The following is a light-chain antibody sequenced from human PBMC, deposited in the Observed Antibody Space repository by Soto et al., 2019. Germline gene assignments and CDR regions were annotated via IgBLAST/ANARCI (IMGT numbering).Light chain of an antibody. CDR3: TSSAGSNIGV. CDR1: SSDVGAYKY. J-gene: IGLJ3*02. V-gene: IGLV2-8*01. CDR2: EVS. Sequence: QSALTQPPSASGSPGQSVTISCTGTSSDVGAYKYVSLYQQYPGKAPKLMIYEVSRRPSGVPDRFSGSKSGNTASLTVSGLQAEDQANYYCTSSAGSNIGVFGGGTKLTVL.